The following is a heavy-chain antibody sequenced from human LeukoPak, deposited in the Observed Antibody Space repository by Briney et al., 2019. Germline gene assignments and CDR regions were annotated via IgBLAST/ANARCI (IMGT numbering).Heavy chain of an antibody. CDR3: ASVPRLLSGYYYYYYMDV. CDR2: IIPIFGTA. V-gene: IGHV1-69*13. CDR1: GGTFSSYA. J-gene: IGHJ6*03. D-gene: IGHD2-2*01. Sequence: SVKVSCKASGGTFSSYAISWVRQAPGQGLEWMGGIIPIFGTANYAQKFQGRVTITADESTSTAYMELSSLRSEDTAVYYCASVPRLLSGYYYYYYMDVWGKGTTVTVSS.